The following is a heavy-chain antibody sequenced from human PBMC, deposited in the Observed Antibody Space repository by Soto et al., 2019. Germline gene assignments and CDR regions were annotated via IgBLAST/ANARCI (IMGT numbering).Heavy chain of an antibody. D-gene: IGHD2-15*01. CDR3: ARESEDLTSNFDYCSGGSCYYYGMDV. Sequence: GGSLRLSCAASGFTFTWYSMNWVRQAPGKGLEWVSSISSTTNYIYYGDSMKGRFTISRDNAKNSLYLEMNSLRAEDTAVYYCARESEDLTSNFDYCSGGSCYYYGMDVWGQGTTVTVSS. V-gene: IGHV3-21*06. CDR2: ISSTTNYI. J-gene: IGHJ6*02. CDR1: GFTFTWYS.